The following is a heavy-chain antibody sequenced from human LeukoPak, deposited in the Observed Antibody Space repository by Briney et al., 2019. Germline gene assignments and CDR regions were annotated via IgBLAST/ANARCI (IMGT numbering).Heavy chain of an antibody. Sequence: ASVKVSCKASGYTFTSYAMHWVRQAPGQRLEWMGWINAGNGNTKYSQKFQGRVTITRDISASTAYMELSSLRSEDTAVYYCARVLADYYDSSGYYGVAFDIWGQGTMVTVFS. CDR2: INAGNGNT. V-gene: IGHV1-3*01. J-gene: IGHJ3*02. CDR1: GYTFTSYA. CDR3: ARVLADYYDSSGYYGVAFDI. D-gene: IGHD3-22*01.